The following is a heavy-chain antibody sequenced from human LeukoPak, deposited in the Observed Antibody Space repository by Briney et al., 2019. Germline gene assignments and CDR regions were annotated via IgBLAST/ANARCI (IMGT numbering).Heavy chain of an antibody. CDR2: ISAYNGNT. Sequence: PAASVKVSCKASGYTFTSYGISWVRQAPGQGLEWMGWISAYNGNTNYAQKLQGRVTMTTDTSTSTAYMELRSLRSDDTAVYYCARDRSGRGAAAGVGYWGQGTLVTVSS. CDR1: GYTFTSYG. J-gene: IGHJ4*02. D-gene: IGHD6-13*01. CDR3: ARDRSGRGAAAGVGY. V-gene: IGHV1-18*01.